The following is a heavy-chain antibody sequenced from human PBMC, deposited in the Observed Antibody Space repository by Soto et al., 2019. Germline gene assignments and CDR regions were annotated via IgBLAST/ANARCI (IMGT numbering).Heavy chain of an antibody. CDR3: ARTGATRFAEYFKH. V-gene: IGHV4-31*03. D-gene: IGHD1-26*01. CDR1: GGSISSVGYY. J-gene: IGHJ1*01. Sequence: PSETLSLTCTVSGGSISSVGYYWIWIRQHPGKGLEWIGYIYYSGSTYYNPSLKSRVTISVDTSKNQFSLKLSSVTAADTAVYYCARTGATRFAEYFKHWGQGTLVTVSS. CDR2: IYYSGST.